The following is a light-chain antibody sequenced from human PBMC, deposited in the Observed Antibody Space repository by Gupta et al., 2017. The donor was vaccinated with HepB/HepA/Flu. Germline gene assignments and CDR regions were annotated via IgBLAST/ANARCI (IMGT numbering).Light chain of an antibody. CDR2: DAS. V-gene: IGKV3-11*01. J-gene: IGKJ4*01. CDR3: QHGRNSPIT. Sequence: EIVLTQSPATLSLSPGERATLSCRASQNVNNYLAWYQQKAGQAPRLLIYDASRRATGIPARFNGSGSGTDFTLTISSLEPEDFAIYYCQHGRNSPITFGRGTKVEIK. CDR1: QNVNNY.